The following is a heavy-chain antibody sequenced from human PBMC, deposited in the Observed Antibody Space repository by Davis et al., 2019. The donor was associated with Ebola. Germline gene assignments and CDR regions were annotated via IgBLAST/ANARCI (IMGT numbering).Heavy chain of an antibody. CDR2: ISGSGGST. CDR3: AKSGYSYTVWFDS. D-gene: IGHD5-18*01. J-gene: IGHJ5*01. V-gene: IGHV3-23*01. CDR1: GFTFSSYA. Sequence: GESLKISCAASGFTFSSYAMSWVRQAPGKGLEWVSAISGSGGSTYYADSVKGRFTISRDNSKNTLYLQMNSLRAEDTAVYFCAKSGYSYTVWFDSWGQGTLVTVSS.